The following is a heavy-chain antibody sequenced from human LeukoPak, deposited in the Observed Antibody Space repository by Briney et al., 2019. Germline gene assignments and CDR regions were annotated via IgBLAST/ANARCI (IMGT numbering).Heavy chain of an antibody. CDR2: IIPIFGTA. V-gene: IGHV1-69*13. Sequence: SVKVSCKTSGGTFSNYAFSWVRQAPGQGLEWMGGIIPIFGTANYAQKFQGRVTITADESTSTAYMELSSLRSEDTAVYYCARAQQYRVVVPAATQRYYYGMDVWGQGTTVTVSS. D-gene: IGHD2-2*01. CDR1: GGTFSNYA. CDR3: ARAQQYRVVVPAATQRYYYGMDV. J-gene: IGHJ6*02.